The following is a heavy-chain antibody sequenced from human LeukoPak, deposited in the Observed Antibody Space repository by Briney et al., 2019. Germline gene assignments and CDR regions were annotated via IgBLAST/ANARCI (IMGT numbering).Heavy chain of an antibody. CDR2: TKPDGTAA. CDR1: GFTFRTYW. D-gene: IGHD3-16*01. CDR3: ARDGGLHTNFDY. J-gene: IGHJ4*02. V-gene: IGHV3-7*01. Sequence: GGSLRLSCAASGFTFRTYWMGWVRQAPAKGREGGGKTKPDGTAAYYADSVRGLFTPYRDNANNFLYLQMNSLRGEHTAVYYCARDGGLHTNFDYWGQGTLVTVSS.